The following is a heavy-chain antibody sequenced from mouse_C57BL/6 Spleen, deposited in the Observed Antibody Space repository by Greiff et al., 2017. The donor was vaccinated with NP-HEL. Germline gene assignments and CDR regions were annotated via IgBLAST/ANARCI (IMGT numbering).Heavy chain of an antibody. CDR2: ISSGGDYI. V-gene: IGHV5-9-1*02. D-gene: IGHD2-4*01. Sequence: EVMLVESGEGLVKPGGSLKLSCAASGFTFSSYAMSWVRQTPEKRLEWVAYISSGGDYIYYADTVKGRFTISRDNARNTLYLQMSSLKSEDTAMHYCTRDGENDYDEGNFDYWGQGTTLTVSS. J-gene: IGHJ2*01. CDR3: TRDGENDYDEGNFDY. CDR1: GFTFSSYA.